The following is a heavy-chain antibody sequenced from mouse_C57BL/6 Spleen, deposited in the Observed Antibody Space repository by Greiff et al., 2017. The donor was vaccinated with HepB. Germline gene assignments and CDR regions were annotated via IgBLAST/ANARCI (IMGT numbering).Heavy chain of an antibody. D-gene: IGHD1-1*01. Sequence: EVMLVESGGGLVKPGGSLKLSCAASGFTFSSYAMSWVRQTPEKRLEWVATISDGGSYTYYPDNVKGRFTISRDNAKNNLYLQMSHLKSEDTAMYYCARENYGSSHFDNGGQGTTLTVSS. CDR2: ISDGGSYT. CDR1: GFTFSSYA. V-gene: IGHV5-4*01. J-gene: IGHJ2*01. CDR3: ARENYGSSHFDN.